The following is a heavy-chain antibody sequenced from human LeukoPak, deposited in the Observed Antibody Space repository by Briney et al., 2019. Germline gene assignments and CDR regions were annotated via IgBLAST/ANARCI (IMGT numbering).Heavy chain of an antibody. Sequence: SETLSLTCTVSGGSISSYYWSWIRQPPGKGLEWIGYIYYSGSTNYNPSLKSRVTISVDTSKNQFSLKLSSVTAADTAVYYCARQSRFGEFYYFDYWGQGTLVTVSS. CDR3: ARQSRFGEFYYFDY. CDR2: IYYSGST. D-gene: IGHD3-16*01. CDR1: GGSISSYY. J-gene: IGHJ4*02. V-gene: IGHV4-59*08.